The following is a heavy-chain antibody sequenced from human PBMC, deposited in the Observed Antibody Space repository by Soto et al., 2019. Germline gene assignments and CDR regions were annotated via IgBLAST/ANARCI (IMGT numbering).Heavy chain of an antibody. CDR1: GGSISSYY. CDR3: ARHHHGDYIGY. CDR2: IYCSGST. J-gene: IGHJ4*02. Sequence: SETLSLTCTVSGGSISSYYWSWIRQPPGKGLEWIGYIYCSGSTNYNPSLKSRFTISVDTSKNQFSLKLSSVTAADTAVYYCARHHHGDYIGYWGQGTLVTVAS. D-gene: IGHD4-17*01. V-gene: IGHV4-59*08.